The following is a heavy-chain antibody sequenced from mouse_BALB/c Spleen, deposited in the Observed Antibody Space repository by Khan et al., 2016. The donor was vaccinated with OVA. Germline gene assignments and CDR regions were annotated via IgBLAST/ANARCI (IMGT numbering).Heavy chain of an antibody. V-gene: IGHV2-9*02. CDR3: ARLEDI. CDR2: ICVGGST. Sequence: QVQLKESGPGLVAPSQSLSITCTVSGFSLTSYGVHWVRQPPGKGLEWLGVICVGGSTNYNSALMSNLSISKDNSKSQAFLKINSLQTDDRAMDYCARLEDIWGQGTTLTVSS. D-gene: IGHD1-3*01. J-gene: IGHJ2*01. CDR1: GFSLTSYG.